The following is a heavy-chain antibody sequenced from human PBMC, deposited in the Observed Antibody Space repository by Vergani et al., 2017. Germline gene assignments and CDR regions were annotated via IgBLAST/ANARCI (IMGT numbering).Heavy chain of an antibody. CDR3: ARSRPYCTSGSCPAI. V-gene: IGHV4-61*02. CDR2: IHTGGST. Sequence: QVKLQESGPGLLKPSQTLSLICTVSGESIRSGSHYWSWIRQPAGKGPEGIGHIHTGGSTDLNPSFKSRVSISVDTSKSQFSLKLNSVTVADTAVYYCARSRPYCTSGSCPAIWGQGTLVTVSS. D-gene: IGHD2-15*01. CDR1: GESIRSGSHY. J-gene: IGHJ4*02.